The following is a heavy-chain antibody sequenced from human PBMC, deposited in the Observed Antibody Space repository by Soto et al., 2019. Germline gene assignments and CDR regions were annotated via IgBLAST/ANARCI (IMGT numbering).Heavy chain of an antibody. CDR2: ISSSSSYT. CDR3: ARDVYSSSWYGTLEYYFDY. D-gene: IGHD6-13*01. V-gene: IGHV3-11*06. Sequence: QVQLVESGGGLVKPGGSLRLSCAASGFTFSDYYMSWIRQAPGKGLEWVSYISSSSSYTNYADSVKGRFTISRDNAKNSLYLQMNSLRAEDTAVYYCARDVYSSSWYGTLEYYFDYWGQGTPVTVSS. J-gene: IGHJ4*02. CDR1: GFTFSDYY.